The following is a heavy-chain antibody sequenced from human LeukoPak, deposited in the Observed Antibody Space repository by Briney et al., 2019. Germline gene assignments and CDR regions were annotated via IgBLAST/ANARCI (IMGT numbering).Heavy chain of an antibody. CDR2: SNSDGSTT. CDR1: GFTFRTYW. Sequence: TGGSLRLSCAASGFTFRTYWMHWVRQAPGKGLVWVSHSNSDGSTTSYADSVKGRFTISSDNAKNTLYLQMNSLRAEDTAVYYCARDLKGPVNDVFDIWGQGTMVTVSS. D-gene: IGHD4-23*01. J-gene: IGHJ3*02. V-gene: IGHV3-74*01. CDR3: ARDLKGPVNDVFDI.